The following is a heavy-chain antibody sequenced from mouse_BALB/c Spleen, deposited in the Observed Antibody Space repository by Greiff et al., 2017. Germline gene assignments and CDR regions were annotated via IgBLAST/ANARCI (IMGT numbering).Heavy chain of an antibody. CDR3: AREVYWYFDV. CDR1: GYTFTDYY. J-gene: IGHJ1*01. V-gene: IGHV1-26*01. Sequence: VQLQQSGPELVKPGASVKISCKASGYTFTDYYMNWVKQSHGKSLEWIGLVNPNNGGTSYNQKFKGKATLTVDKSSSTAYMELRSLTSEDSAVYYCAREVYWYFDVWGAGTTVTVSS. CDR2: VNPNNGGT.